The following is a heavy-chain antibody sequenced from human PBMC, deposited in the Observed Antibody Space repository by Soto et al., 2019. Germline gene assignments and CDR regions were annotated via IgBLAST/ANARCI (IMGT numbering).Heavy chain of an antibody. CDR3: PREQTSTVVTQ. D-gene: IGHD2-15*01. V-gene: IGHV4-59*01. Sequence: PSETLPLTCTVSGGSFNQYYGTCIPQPPGKGLDWMGCLYYSGSANYNPPLKSRVSISIGTSKNPFSLKLSSVTAGDTAVYYCPREQTSTVVTQGGQGTLVTVS. CDR1: GGSFNQYY. J-gene: IGHJ4*02. CDR2: LYYSGSA.